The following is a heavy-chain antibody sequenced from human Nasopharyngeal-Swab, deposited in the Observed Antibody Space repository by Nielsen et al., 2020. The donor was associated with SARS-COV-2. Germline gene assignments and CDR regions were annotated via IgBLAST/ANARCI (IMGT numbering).Heavy chain of an antibody. D-gene: IGHD5-12*01. V-gene: IGHV4-59*01. CDR1: GGSISSYC. CDR2: IYYSGST. CDR3: AREGGYDPFDY. J-gene: IGHJ4*02. Sequence: SETLSLTCTVSGGSISSYCWSWIRQPPGKGLEWIGYIYYSGSTNYNPSLKSRVTISVDTSKNQFSLKLSSVTAADTAVYYCAREGGYDPFDYWGQGTLVTVSS.